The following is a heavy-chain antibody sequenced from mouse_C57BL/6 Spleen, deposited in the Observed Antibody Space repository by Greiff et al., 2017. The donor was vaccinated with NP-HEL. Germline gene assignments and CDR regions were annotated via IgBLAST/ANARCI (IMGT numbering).Heavy chain of an antibody. D-gene: IGHD2-3*01. CDR2: IYPGSGST. Sequence: QVQLQQPGAELVKPGASVKMSCKASGYTFTSYWITWVKQRPGQGLEWIGDIYPGSGSTNYNEKFKSKVTLTVDTSSSTAYMQLSSLTSEDSAVYYCARSGGYSAWFAYWGQGTLVTVSA. J-gene: IGHJ3*01. CDR3: ARSGGYSAWFAY. V-gene: IGHV1-55*01. CDR1: GYTFTSYW.